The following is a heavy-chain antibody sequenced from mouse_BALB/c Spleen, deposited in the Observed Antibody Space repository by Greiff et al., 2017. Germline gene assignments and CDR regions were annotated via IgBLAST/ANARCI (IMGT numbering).Heavy chain of an antibody. J-gene: IGHJ3*01. CDR1: GYTFTSYW. CDR2: IYPGDGDT. CDR3: ARSIYDGYFPFAY. V-gene: IGHV1-87*01. D-gene: IGHD2-3*01. Sequence: VQLQQSGAELARPGASVKLSCKASGYTFTSYWMQWVKQRPGPGLEWIGAIYPGDGDTRYTQKFKGKATLTADKSSSTTYMQLSSLASEDSAVYYCARSIYDGYFPFAYWGQGTLVTVSA.